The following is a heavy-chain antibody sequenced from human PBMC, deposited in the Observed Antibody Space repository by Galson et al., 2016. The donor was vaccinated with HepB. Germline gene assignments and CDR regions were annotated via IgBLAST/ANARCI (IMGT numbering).Heavy chain of an antibody. J-gene: IGHJ4*02. CDR3: ARVMRSSSWYLDS. CDR2: ISGSGGST. CDR1: GFTFSTYA. V-gene: IGHV3-23*01. Sequence: SLRLSCAASGFTFSTYAMTWVRQAPGKGLEWVSTISGSGGSTWYADSVKGRFTISRDNSENTLNLRLNSLRADDTAIYFCARVMRSSSWYLDSWGQGTLVTVSS. D-gene: IGHD6-13*01.